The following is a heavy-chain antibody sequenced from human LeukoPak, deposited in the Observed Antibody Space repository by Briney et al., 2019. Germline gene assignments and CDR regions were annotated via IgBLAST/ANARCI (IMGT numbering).Heavy chain of an antibody. CDR1: GGSFSGYY. CDR3: AIRVRRDGSGSYGGFDP. J-gene: IGHJ5*02. D-gene: IGHD3-10*01. CDR2: INHSGST. Sequence: SETLSLTCAVYGGSFSGYYWSWIRQPPGKGLEWIGEINHSGSTNYNPSLKSRVTISVDTSKNQFSLKLSSVTAADTAVYYCAIRVRRDGSGSYGGFDPWGQGTLVTVSS. V-gene: IGHV4-34*01.